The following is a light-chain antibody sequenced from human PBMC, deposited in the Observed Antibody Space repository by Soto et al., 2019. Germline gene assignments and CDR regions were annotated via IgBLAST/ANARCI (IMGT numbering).Light chain of an antibody. CDR1: QGISNN. J-gene: IGKJ4*01. CDR3: LHHNTSPLT. V-gene: IGKV1-17*01. Sequence: DIQMTQSPSSLSASVGDRVTITCRASQGISNNLGWYQQKPGKAPKRLIYSASSLHSGVPSRFSGSGSGTVFTPTISRLQHEDVATYCWLHHNTSPLTFGGGTKVEI. CDR2: SAS.